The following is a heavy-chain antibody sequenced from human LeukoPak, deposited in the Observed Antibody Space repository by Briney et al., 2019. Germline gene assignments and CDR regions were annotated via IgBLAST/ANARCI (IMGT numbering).Heavy chain of an antibody. V-gene: IGHV4-59*08. D-gene: IGHD6-13*01. CDR1: GGSISSYY. CDR2: IYYSGST. J-gene: IGHJ4*02. Sequence: SETLSLTCTVSGGSISSYYWSWIRQPPGKGLEWIGYIYYSGSTNYNPSLKSRVTISVDTSKNQFSLKLSSVTAADTAVYYCARHRSSGYSSSWYEVDYRGQGTLVTVSS. CDR3: ARHRSSGYSSSWYEVDY.